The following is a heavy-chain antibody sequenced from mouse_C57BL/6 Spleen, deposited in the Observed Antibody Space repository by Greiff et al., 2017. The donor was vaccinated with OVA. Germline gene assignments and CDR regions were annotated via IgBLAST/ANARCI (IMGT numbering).Heavy chain of an antibody. CDR1: GFSFNTYA. Sequence: EVQRVESGGGLVQPKGSLKLSCAASGFSFNTYAMNWVRQAPGKGLEWVARIRSKSNNYATYYADSVKDRFTISRDDSESMLYLQMNNLKTEDTAMYYCVRQDSNYAMDYWGQGTSVTVSS. D-gene: IGHD2-5*01. V-gene: IGHV10-1*01. J-gene: IGHJ4*01. CDR3: VRQDSNYAMDY. CDR2: IRSKSNNYAT.